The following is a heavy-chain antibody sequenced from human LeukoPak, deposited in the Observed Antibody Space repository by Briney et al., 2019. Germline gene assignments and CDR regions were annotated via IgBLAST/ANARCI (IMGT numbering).Heavy chain of an antibody. D-gene: IGHD3-22*01. J-gene: IGHJ3*02. Sequence: PGGSLRLSCAASGFTFSSYGMHWVRQAPGKGLEWVAVISYDGSNKYYADSVKGRFTISRDNPKNTLYLQMNSLRAEDTAVYYCANEWAYYYDSSGPLMAFDIWGQGTMVTVSS. CDR3: ANEWAYYYDSSGPLMAFDI. CDR2: ISYDGSNK. CDR1: GFTFSSYG. V-gene: IGHV3-30*18.